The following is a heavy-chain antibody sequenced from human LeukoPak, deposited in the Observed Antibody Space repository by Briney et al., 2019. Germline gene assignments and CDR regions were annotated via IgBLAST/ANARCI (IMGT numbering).Heavy chain of an antibody. CDR1: GASISSYY. J-gene: IGHJ6*03. CDR3: ARTADYDFWSGLNYYYYMDV. V-gene: IGHV4-59*01. D-gene: IGHD3-3*01. Sequence: NPSETLSLTCTVPGASISSYYWSWIRQPPGKGLEWIGYIYYSGSTNYNPSLKSRVTISVDTSKNQFSLKLSSVTAADTAVYYCARTADYDFWSGLNYYYYMDVWGKGTTVTVSS. CDR2: IYYSGST.